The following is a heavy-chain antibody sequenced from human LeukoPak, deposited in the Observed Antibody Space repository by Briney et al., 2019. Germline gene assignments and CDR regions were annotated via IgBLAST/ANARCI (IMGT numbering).Heavy chain of an antibody. CDR3: ARDSRDYYDSSGSSFWFDP. Sequence: GASVKVSCKASGYTFTGYYMHWVRQAPGQGLEWMGWINPNSGGTNYAQKFQGRVTMTRDTSISTAYMELSRLRSDDTAVYYCARDSRDYYDSSGSSFWFDPWGQGTLVTVSS. J-gene: IGHJ5*02. CDR2: INPNSGGT. V-gene: IGHV1-2*02. D-gene: IGHD3-22*01. CDR1: GYTFTGYY.